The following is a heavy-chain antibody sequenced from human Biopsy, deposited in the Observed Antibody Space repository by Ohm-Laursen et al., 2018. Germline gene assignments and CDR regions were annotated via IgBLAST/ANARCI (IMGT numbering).Heavy chain of an antibody. D-gene: IGHD5-12*01. CDR2: INQSGST. Sequence: SDTLSLTCAVNGGSSSGYFWNWIRQPPGKGLEWIGEINQSGSTKYNPSLKRRATLSADSPNSQFSLRLTSVTAADTAIYYCARGSGYFKLDVWGQGTTVTVSS. J-gene: IGHJ6*02. CDR3: ARGSGYFKLDV. V-gene: IGHV4-34*01. CDR1: GGSSSGYF.